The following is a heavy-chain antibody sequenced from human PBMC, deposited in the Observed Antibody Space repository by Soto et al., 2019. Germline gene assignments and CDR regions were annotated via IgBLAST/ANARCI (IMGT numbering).Heavy chain of an antibody. CDR2: FSAYNGNK. CDR3: ARDLDGSGSYFTDF. D-gene: IGHD3-10*01. J-gene: IGHJ4*02. CDR1: GYVLCGYG. V-gene: IGHV1-18*01. Sequence: ASVKVSCKASGYVLCGYGINWVRQVPGQGLEWMGWFSAYNGNKKYAQKFQDRVTMTTDTSTSTAYMELRSLRSDDTAVYYCARDLDGSGSYFTDFWGQGSLVTVSS.